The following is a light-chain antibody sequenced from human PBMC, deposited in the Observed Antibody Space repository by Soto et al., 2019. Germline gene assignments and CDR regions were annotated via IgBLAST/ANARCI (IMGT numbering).Light chain of an antibody. CDR1: QGISNL. CDR2: AAS. Sequence: DIQMTQSPSSLSASVGDRVTITCRASQGISNLLGWFQHKPGKAPKRLIYAASSLQGGVPSRFSGSGSGTEFTLTTTGLQPEDFADYYCLQHNTYPYTLGQGTKLEIK. J-gene: IGKJ2*01. V-gene: IGKV1-17*01. CDR3: LQHNTYPYT.